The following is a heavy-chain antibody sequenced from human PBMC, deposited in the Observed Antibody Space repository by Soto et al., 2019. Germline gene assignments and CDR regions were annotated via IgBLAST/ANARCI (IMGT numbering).Heavy chain of an antibody. CDR2: IYSSGST. CDR3: ASENDNGDYRAFDI. CDR1: GGSISSGGYY. V-gene: IGHV4-31*03. J-gene: IGHJ3*02. D-gene: IGHD4-17*01. Sequence: QVQLQESGPGLVKPSQTLSLTCTVSGGSISSGGYYWSWIRQHPGKVLEWIGYIYSSGSTYYNPSLKSRVTISVDTSKNQFSLKLSSVTAADTAVYYCASENDNGDYRAFDIWGQGTMVTVSS.